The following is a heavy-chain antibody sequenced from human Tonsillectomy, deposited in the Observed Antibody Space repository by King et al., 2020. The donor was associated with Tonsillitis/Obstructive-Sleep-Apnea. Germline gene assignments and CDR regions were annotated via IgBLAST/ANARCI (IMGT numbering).Heavy chain of an antibody. CDR3: AKDQEGVPAANDAFDI. CDR2: ISGSGGST. Sequence: VQLVESGGGLVQPGGSLRLPCAASGFTFNNYAMSWVRQAPGKGLEWVSAISGSGGSTYYADSVNGRFTISRDNSRNTLYLQMNSLRAEDTAVYYCAKDQEGVPAANDAFDIWGQGTMVTVSS. J-gene: IGHJ3*02. V-gene: IGHV3-23*04. D-gene: IGHD2-2*01. CDR1: GFTFNNYA.